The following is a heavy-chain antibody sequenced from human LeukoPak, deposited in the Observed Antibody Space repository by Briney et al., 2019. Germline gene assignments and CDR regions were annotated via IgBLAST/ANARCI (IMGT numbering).Heavy chain of an antibody. CDR1: GFTFSAYA. V-gene: IGHV3-23*01. CDR2: IRGGGTSE. CDR3: AGDPNGDYIGAFDM. J-gene: IGHJ3*02. D-gene: IGHD4-17*01. Sequence: GGSLRLSCTASGFTFSAYAMMWVRQAPGKGPEWVSAIRGGGTSEFYADSVKGRFRISRDNSKDTLFLQMNSLRAEDTGVYYCAGDPNGDYIGAFDMWGPGTMVTVSS.